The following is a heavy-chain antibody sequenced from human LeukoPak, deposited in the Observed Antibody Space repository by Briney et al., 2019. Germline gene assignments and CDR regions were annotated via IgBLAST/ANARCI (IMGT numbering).Heavy chain of an antibody. CDR2: IIVGSGNT. V-gene: IGHV1-58*02. Sequence: SVKVSCKASGFTFKTSAMQWVRQARGQRLEWIGWIIVGSGNTNYAEKFQGRVTMTRDTSISTAYMELSRLRSDDTAVYYCARGSGSYSSSQGRWFDPWGQGTLVTVSS. D-gene: IGHD6-6*01. CDR3: ARGSGSYSSSQGRWFDP. J-gene: IGHJ5*02. CDR1: GFTFKTSA.